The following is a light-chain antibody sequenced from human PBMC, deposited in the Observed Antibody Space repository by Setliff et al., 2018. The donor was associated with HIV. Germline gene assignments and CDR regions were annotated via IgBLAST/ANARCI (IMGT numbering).Light chain of an antibody. J-gene: IGLJ1*01. CDR2: EVS. CDR1: RSDVGADIY. Sequence: QSALTQPASVSGSPGQSITISCTGTRSDVGADIYVSWYQHHPGKAPKLIIYEVSNRPSGVSNRFSGSKSGNTASLTISGLQAEDEADYYCCPNTGSNTYVFGTGTKVTVL. CDR3: CPNTGSNTYV. V-gene: IGLV2-14*01.